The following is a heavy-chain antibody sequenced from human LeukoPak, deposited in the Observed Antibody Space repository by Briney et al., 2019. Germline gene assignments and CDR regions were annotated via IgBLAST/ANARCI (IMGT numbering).Heavy chain of an antibody. CDR3: ARDKYGGNSNAFDI. CDR1: GFTFSSYW. Sequence: PGGPLRLSCAASGFTFSSYWMHWVRQAPGKGLVWVSRINSDGSSTSYADSVKGRFTISRDNAKNTLYLQMNSLRAEDTAMYYCARDKYGGNSNAFDIWGQGTMVTVSS. CDR2: INSDGSST. V-gene: IGHV3-74*01. D-gene: IGHD4-23*01. J-gene: IGHJ3*02.